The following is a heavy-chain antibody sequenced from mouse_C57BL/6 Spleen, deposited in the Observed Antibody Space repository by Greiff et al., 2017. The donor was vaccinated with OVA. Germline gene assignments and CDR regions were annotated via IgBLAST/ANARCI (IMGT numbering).Heavy chain of an antibody. CDR3: ARLRRDYYAMDY. CDR1: GYTFTSYW. CDR2: IDPSDSYT. J-gene: IGHJ4*01. D-gene: IGHD2-12*01. Sequence: QVQLQQPGAELVMPGASVKLSCKASGYTFTSYWMHWVKQRPGQGLEWIGEIDPSDSYTNYNQKFKGKSTLTVDKSSSTAYIQLSSLTSEDSAVYYCARLRRDYYAMDYWGQGTSVTVSS. V-gene: IGHV1-69*01.